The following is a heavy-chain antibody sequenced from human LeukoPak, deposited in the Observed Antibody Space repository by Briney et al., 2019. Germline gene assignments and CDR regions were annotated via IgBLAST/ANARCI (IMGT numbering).Heavy chain of an antibody. CDR3: TKGRYYGSGKWGYFEY. CDR1: GFTFSSYA. CDR2: ISGSGGST. V-gene: IGHV3-23*01. D-gene: IGHD3-10*01. Sequence: GGSLRLSCAASGFTFSSYAMSWVRQAPGKGLEWVSGISGSGGSTYYADSVKGRLTISRDNSKNTLYLQMNSLRAEDTAVYYCTKGRYYGSGKWGYFEYWGQGTLVTVSS. J-gene: IGHJ4*02.